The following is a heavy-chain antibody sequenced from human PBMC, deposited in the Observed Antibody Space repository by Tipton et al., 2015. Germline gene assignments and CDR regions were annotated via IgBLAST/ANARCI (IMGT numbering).Heavy chain of an antibody. D-gene: IGHD2-21*02. CDR1: GLTFSAYW. CDR2: IKPDGSDT. J-gene: IGHJ4*02. Sequence: GSLRLSCAASGLTFSAYWMSWVRQAPGKGLEWVAHIKPDGSDTYYVDSVKGRFTISRDNAKNSLYLQMNSLRADDTAVYYCANPYCGGDCYFRFDYWGQGTLVTVSS. CDR3: ANPYCGGDCYFRFDY. V-gene: IGHV3-7*03.